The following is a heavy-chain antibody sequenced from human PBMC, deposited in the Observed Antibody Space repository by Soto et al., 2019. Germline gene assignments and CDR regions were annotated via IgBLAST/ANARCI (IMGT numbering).Heavy chain of an antibody. CDR2: IIHSGST. Sequence: PSETLSLTCAVYGGSFNGYYWSWIRQPPGEGLEWIGEIIHSGSTNYNPSLKSRATISIVTSKSQFSLKVTSVTAADAAVYYCARNVERSSNYFDCWGQGTLVTVSS. J-gene: IGHJ4*02. CDR3: ARNVERSSNYFDC. V-gene: IGHV4-34*12. D-gene: IGHD6-6*01. CDR1: GGSFNGYY.